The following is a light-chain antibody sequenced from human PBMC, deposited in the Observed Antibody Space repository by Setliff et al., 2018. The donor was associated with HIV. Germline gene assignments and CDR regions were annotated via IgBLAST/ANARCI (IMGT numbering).Light chain of an antibody. J-gene: IGLJ1*01. V-gene: IGLV2-14*03. CDR1: SSDIGEYDY. CDR3: SSHRDTHTLEV. Sequence: QSALAQPASVSGSPGHSITISCTGTSSDIGEYDYVSWYQQHPGKAPKLILYAVTYRPSGVSNRFSGSKSGNTASRTISGPQAEDEADYYCSSHRDTHTLEVFGTGTKVTVL. CDR2: AVT.